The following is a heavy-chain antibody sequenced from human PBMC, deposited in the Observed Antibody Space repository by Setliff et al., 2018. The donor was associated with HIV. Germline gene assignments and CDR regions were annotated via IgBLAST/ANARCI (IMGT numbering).Heavy chain of an antibody. CDR3: AISIVGVTSEMY. J-gene: IGHJ4*02. CDR2: IHHGGGT. Sequence: PSETLSLTCAVYGGSFGDQFWNWIRQSPGKGLEWIGEIHHGGGTKYNPSLKSRVTVSLDMSKNQFSLKLNSLTAADTGVYYCAISIVGVTSEMYWAQGTLVTVSS. CDR1: GGSFGDQF. D-gene: IGHD2-21*02. V-gene: IGHV4-34*01.